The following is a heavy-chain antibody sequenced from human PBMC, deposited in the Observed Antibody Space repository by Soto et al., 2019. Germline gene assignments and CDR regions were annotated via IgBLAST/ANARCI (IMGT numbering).Heavy chain of an antibody. CDR3: ARIARHSGWTYYFAY. D-gene: IGHD6-19*01. CDR2: IDWDDDK. V-gene: IGHV2-70*01. CDR1: GFSLSTSGMC. J-gene: IGHJ4*02. Sequence: SGPTLVNPTQTLTLTCTFSGFSLSTSGMCVSWIRQPPGKALEWLALIDWDDDKYYSTSLKTRLTISKDTSKNQVVLTMTNMDPVDTATYYCARIARHSGWTYYFAYWGQGTLVTVSS.